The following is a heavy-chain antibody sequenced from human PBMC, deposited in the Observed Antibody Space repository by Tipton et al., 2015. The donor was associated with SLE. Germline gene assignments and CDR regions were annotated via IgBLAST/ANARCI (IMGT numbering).Heavy chain of an antibody. Sequence: LRLSCTGSGFSFGNYAMNWVRQAPGKGLEWIGYVYYSGSTNYNPSLKSRVTISVDMSKNQFSLKLSSVTAADTAVYYCAKYYYDASGYQSVDYWGQGALVTVSS. V-gene: IGHV4-59*12. CDR3: AKYYYDASGYQSVDY. D-gene: IGHD3-22*01. CDR2: VYYSGST. CDR1: GFSFGNYA. J-gene: IGHJ4*02.